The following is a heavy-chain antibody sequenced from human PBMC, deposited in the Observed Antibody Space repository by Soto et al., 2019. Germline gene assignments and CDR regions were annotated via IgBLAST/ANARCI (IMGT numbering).Heavy chain of an antibody. V-gene: IGHV3-21*06. CDR2: ISSTTNYI. CDR3: ARESEDLTSNFDY. J-gene: IGHJ4*02. CDR1: GFIFTRYS. Sequence: GGSLRLSCAASGFIFTRYSMNWVRQSPGKGLEWVSSISSTTNYIYYGDSMKGRFTISRDNAKNSLYLEMNSLRAEDTAVYYCARESEDLTSNFDYWGQGTLVTVSS.